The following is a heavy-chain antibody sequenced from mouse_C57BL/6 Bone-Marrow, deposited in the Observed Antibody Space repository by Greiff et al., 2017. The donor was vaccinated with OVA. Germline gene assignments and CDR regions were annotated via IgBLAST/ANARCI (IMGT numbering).Heavy chain of an antibody. CDR1: GFTFSSYA. D-gene: IGHD2-4*01. CDR2: ISSGGDYI. CDR3: TRSFYDYDGEVWFAY. J-gene: IGHJ3*01. V-gene: IGHV5-9-1*02. Sequence: EVHLVESGEGLVKPGGSLKLSCAASGFTFSSYAMSWVRQTPEKRLEWVAYISSGGDYIYYADTVKGRFTISRDNARNTLYLQMSSLKSEETAMYYCTRSFYDYDGEVWFAYWGQGTLVTVSA.